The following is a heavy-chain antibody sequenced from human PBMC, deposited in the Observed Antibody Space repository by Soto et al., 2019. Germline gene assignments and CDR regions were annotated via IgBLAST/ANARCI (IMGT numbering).Heavy chain of an antibody. CDR1: GFIFNTYA. V-gene: IGHV3-30-3*01. D-gene: IGHD2-21*02. J-gene: IGHJ4*02. Sequence: QVQLVESGGGVVQPGRSLRLSCAASGFIFNTYAMHWVRQAPGKGLEWVAVISYDGNNKYHADSVKGRFIISRDSAKNTLNLQTKRLRDEDTAVYYCARGVKEGYSCGGDCSHFDYWGQGALVTVSS. CDR2: ISYDGNNK. CDR3: ARGVKEGYSCGGDCSHFDY.